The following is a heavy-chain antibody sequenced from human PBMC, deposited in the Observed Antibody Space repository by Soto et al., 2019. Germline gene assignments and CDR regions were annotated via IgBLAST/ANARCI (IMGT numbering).Heavy chain of an antibody. CDR1: GFTFSSYE. CDR3: ARGIVLMVYAAIDY. J-gene: IGHJ4*02. D-gene: IGHD2-8*01. CDR2: ISSSGSTI. Sequence: GGSLRLSCAASGFTFSSYEMNWVRQAPGKGLEWVSYISSSGSTIYYADSVKGRFTISRDNARNSLYLQMNSLRAEDTAVYYCARGIVLMVYAAIDYWGQGTLVTVSS. V-gene: IGHV3-48*03.